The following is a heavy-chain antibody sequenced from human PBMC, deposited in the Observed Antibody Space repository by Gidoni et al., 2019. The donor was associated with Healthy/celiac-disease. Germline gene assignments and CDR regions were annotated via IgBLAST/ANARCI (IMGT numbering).Heavy chain of an antibody. CDR3: ARDYDYSDGMDV. V-gene: IGHV4-39*02. CDR2: IYYSGST. J-gene: IGHJ6*02. Sequence: DGLEWIGSIYYSGSTYYNPSLKSRVTISVDTSKNQFSLKLSSVTAADTAVYYCARDYDYSDGMDVWGQGTTVTVSS.